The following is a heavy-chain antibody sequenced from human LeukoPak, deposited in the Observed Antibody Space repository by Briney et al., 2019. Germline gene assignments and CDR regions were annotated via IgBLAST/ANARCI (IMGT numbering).Heavy chain of an antibody. J-gene: IGHJ4*02. D-gene: IGHD3-10*01. V-gene: IGHV3-11*01. CDR2: ISTSSST. Sequence: GGSLRLSCAASGFSFSDHYMSWIRQAPGKGLEWVSYISTSSSTSYADSVEGRFTVSRDNAQSSLFLQMNSLRDEDAAMYYCARTRGRGPGGHFDSWGQGTLVTVSS. CDR1: GFSFSDHY. CDR3: ARTRGRGPGGHFDS.